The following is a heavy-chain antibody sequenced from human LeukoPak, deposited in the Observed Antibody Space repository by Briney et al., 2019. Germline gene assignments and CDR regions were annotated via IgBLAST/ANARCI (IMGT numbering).Heavy chain of an antibody. Sequence: GGSLRLSCAASGFTFSTYSMNWVRQAPGKGLEWVSSISSSSSYIYYADSVNGRFTISRDNAKKSVYLQMNSLRAEDTAVYYCARAYSERYGLGYYYMDVWGKGTTVTISS. CDR2: ISSSSSYI. V-gene: IGHV3-21*01. D-gene: IGHD1-26*01. CDR3: ARAYSERYGLGYYYMDV. CDR1: GFTFSTYS. J-gene: IGHJ6*03.